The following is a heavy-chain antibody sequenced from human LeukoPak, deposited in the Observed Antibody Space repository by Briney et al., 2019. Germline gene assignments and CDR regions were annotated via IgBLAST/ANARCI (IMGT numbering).Heavy chain of an antibody. CDR1: GGTFSSYA. V-gene: IGHV1-69*05. D-gene: IGHD6-13*01. CDR3: AREVLWYSIRTGRNWFDP. CDR2: IIPIFGTA. J-gene: IGHJ5*02. Sequence: ASVKVSCKASGGTFSSYAISWVRQAPGQGLEWMGGIIPIFGTANYAQKFQGRVTITTDEFTSTAYMELSSLRSEDTAVYYCAREVLWYSIRTGRNWFDPWGQGTLVTVSS.